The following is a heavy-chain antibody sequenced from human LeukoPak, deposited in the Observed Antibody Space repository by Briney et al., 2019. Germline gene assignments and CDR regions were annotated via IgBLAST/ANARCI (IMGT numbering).Heavy chain of an antibody. CDR2: IYPGDSDT. V-gene: IGHV5-51*01. J-gene: IGHJ6*03. CDR1: GYSFTSYW. CDR3: ARLIMVRGPSDYYYYYMDV. Sequence: GESLKISCKGSGYSFTSYWIGWARQLTGKGLEWMGTIYPGDSDTRYSPSFQGQVTISADKSISTAYLQWSSLKASDTAKYYWARLIMVRGPSDYYYYYMDVWGKGTTVTVSS. D-gene: IGHD3-10*01.